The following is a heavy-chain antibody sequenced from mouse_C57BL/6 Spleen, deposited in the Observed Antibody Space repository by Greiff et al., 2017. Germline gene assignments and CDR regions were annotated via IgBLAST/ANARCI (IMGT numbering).Heavy chain of an antibody. CDR2: IYPGDGDT. Sequence: QVQLQQSGAELVKPGASVKISCKASGYAFSSYWMNWVKQRPGKGLEWIGQIYPGDGDTNYNGKFKGKATLTADKSSSTAYMQLSSLTSEDSAVYFCARGGTTVVADEWFAYWGQGTLVTVSA. CDR1: GYAFSSYW. J-gene: IGHJ3*01. V-gene: IGHV1-80*01. CDR3: ARGGTTVVADEWFAY. D-gene: IGHD1-1*01.